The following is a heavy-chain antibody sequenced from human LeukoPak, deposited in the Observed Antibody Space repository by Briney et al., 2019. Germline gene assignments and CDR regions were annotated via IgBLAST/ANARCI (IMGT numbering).Heavy chain of an antibody. Sequence: ASVKVSCXVSGYTLTELSMHWVRQAPGKGLEWMGGFDPEDGETIYAQKFQGRVTMTEDTSTDTPYMELSSLRSEDTAVYYCATGVRYSSGWYYFDYWGQGTLVTVSS. J-gene: IGHJ4*02. CDR1: GYTLTELS. CDR2: FDPEDGET. D-gene: IGHD6-19*01. CDR3: ATGVRYSSGWYYFDY. V-gene: IGHV1-24*01.